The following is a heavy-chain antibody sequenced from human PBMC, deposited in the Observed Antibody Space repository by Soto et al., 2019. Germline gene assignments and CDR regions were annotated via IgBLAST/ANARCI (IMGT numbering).Heavy chain of an antibody. J-gene: IGHJ4*02. CDR2: IWYDGSNK. D-gene: IGHD4-17*01. Sequence: QVQLVESGGGVVQPGRSLRLSCAASGFTFSNYGMHWVRQAPGKGLEWVAVIWYDGSNKYYADSVKGRFTISRDNSKNTVVLQMNSLRVEDTAVYYCARGFPTVPTWLFFDSWGQGALVAVSS. V-gene: IGHV3-33*01. CDR3: ARGFPTVPTWLFFDS. CDR1: GFTFSNYG.